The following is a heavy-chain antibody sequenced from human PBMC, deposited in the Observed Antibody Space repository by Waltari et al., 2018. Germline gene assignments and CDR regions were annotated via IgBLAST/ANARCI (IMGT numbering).Heavy chain of an antibody. CDR2: MNPNRGNT. V-gene: IGHV1-8*02. CDR1: GYTFTSYD. J-gene: IGHJ4*02. D-gene: IGHD1-7*01. CDR3: VSFRNYGFYYFDY. Sequence: QVQLVQSGAEVKKPGASVKVSCKASGYTFTSYDINWVRQATGQGLEWMGWMNPNRGNTGYAQKFQGRVTMTRNTSISTAYMELSSLRSEDTAVYYCVSFRNYGFYYFDYWGQGTLVTVSS.